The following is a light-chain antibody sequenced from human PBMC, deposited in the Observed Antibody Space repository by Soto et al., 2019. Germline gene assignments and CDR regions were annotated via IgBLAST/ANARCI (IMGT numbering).Light chain of an antibody. V-gene: IGKV1-5*03. Sequence: DIQMTQSPSTLSASVGDRVTITCRASQSISSWLAWYQQKPGKAPKLLLYKASILESGVPSRFIGSGYGTEFTLTISRLQPDEFATYYCKQYDIWDTFGQGTKLEIK. CDR3: KQYDIWDT. CDR1: QSISSW. CDR2: KAS. J-gene: IGKJ2*01.